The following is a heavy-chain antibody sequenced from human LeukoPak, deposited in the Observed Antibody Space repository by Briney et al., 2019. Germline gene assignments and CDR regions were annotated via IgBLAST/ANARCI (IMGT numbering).Heavy chain of an antibody. D-gene: IGHD5-18*01. Sequence: GGSLRLSCAASGFTFSSYSMNWVRQAPGKGLEWVSSISSSSSYIYYADSVKGRFTISRDNARNSLNLQMNSLRAEDTAAYYCARPRPYGRELWFDAFDIWGQGTMVTVSS. J-gene: IGHJ3*02. CDR2: ISSSSSYI. CDR1: GFTFSSYS. CDR3: ARPRPYGRELWFDAFDI. V-gene: IGHV3-21*01.